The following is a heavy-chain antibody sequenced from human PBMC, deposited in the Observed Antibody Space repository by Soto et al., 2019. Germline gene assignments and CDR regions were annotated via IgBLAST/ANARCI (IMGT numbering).Heavy chain of an antibody. D-gene: IGHD2-21*01. V-gene: IGHV4-39*01. J-gene: IGHJ6*02. CDR1: GDSISSVDHY. CDR3: ARHGGIWGHYYYYGMDV. Sequence: PSETLSLTCTVSGDSISSVDHYWGWIRQPPGKGLEWIGSIYYSGSTYYNPSLKSRVTISVDTSKNQFSLKLSSVTAADTAVYYCARHGGIWGHYYYYGMDVWGQGTTVTVSS. CDR2: IYYSGST.